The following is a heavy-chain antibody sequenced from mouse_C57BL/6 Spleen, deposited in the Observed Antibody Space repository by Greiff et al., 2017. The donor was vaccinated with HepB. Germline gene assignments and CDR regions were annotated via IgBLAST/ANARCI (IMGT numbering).Heavy chain of an antibody. Sequence: VQLQQSGAELVKPGASVKLSCTASGFNIKDYYMHWVKQRTEQGLEWIGRIDPEDGETKYDPKFQGKATITADTSSNTAYLQLSSLTSEDTAVYYCAPDYDWFAYWGQGTLVTVSA. J-gene: IGHJ3*01. D-gene: IGHD2-4*01. V-gene: IGHV14-2*01. CDR1: GFNIKDYY. CDR3: APDYDWFAY. CDR2: IDPEDGET.